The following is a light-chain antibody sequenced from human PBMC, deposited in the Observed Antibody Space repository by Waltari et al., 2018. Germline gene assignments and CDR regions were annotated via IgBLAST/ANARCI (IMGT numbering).Light chain of an antibody. CDR1: QSVSSSY. CDR2: KTS. V-gene: IGKV3-20*01. Sequence: EIVLTQSPGTLSLSPGERATLSCRASQSVSSSYLAWYQQKPGKAPKALIYKTSSLESGVPSRFSGSGSGTEFTLTISSLQPDDFATYYCQQYYSDSITFGQGTRLEIK. J-gene: IGKJ5*01. CDR3: QQYYSDSIT.